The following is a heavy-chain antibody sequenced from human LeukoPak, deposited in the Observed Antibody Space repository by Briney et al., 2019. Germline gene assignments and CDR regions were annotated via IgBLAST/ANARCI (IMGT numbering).Heavy chain of an antibody. D-gene: IGHD2-2*01. CDR1: GGSISSYY. V-gene: IGHV4-4*09. Sequence: SETLSVTCTVSGGSISSYYWSWIRQPQGKGLEWIGYIYTSGSTNYNPSLKSRVTISIDTSKNQFSLKLSSVTAADTAVYYCARLDCSSTSCYRRLGYYYFYMDVWGKGTTVTVSS. CDR2: IYTSGST. CDR3: ARLDCSSTSCYRRLGYYYFYMDV. J-gene: IGHJ6*03.